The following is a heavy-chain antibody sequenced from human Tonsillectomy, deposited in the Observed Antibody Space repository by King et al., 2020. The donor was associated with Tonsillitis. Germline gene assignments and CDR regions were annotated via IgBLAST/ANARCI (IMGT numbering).Heavy chain of an antibody. CDR2: INHSGST. CDR1: GGSFSDYY. V-gene: IGHV4-34*01. Sequence: VQLQQWGAGLLKPSETLSLTCAVYGGSFSDYYWSWIRQPPGKGLEWIGEINHSGSTNYNPSLKSRVTISVDTSKNQFSLKLSSVTAADTAVYYCAGSVGYCSGGSCHSSWFDPWGQGTLVTVSS. D-gene: IGHD2-15*01. CDR3: AGSVGYCSGGSCHSSWFDP. J-gene: IGHJ5*02.